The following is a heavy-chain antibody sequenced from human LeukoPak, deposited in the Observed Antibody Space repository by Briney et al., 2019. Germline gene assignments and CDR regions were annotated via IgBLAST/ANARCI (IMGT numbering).Heavy chain of an antibody. CDR1: GGSIRSSYYY. Sequence: SETLSLTCTVSGGSIRSSYYYWGWIRQPPGKGLEWIGSIYNSGSTYYNPSLKSRVTISVDRSKNQFSLKLSSVTAADTAVYYCARCSTVTTWWFDPWGQGTLVTVSS. CDR3: ARCSTVTTWWFDP. J-gene: IGHJ5*02. CDR2: IYNSGST. V-gene: IGHV4-39*07. D-gene: IGHD4-11*01.